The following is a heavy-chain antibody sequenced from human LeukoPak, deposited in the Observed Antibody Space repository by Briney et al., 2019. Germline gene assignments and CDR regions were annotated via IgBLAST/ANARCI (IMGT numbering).Heavy chain of an antibody. CDR2: IYSSGST. V-gene: IGHV4-59*08. CDR1: GGSISSYY. CDR3: ARQWLAPYYGMDV. J-gene: IGHJ6*02. D-gene: IGHD6-19*01. Sequence: PSETLSLTCTVSGGSISSYYWSWIRQPPGKGLGWIGYIYSSGSTNYNPSLKSRVTISVDTSKNQFSLKLSSVTAADTAVYYCARQWLAPYYGMDVWGQGTTVTVSS.